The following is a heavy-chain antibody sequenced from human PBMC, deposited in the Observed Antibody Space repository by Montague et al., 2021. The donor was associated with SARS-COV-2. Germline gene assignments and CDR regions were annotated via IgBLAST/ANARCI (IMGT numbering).Heavy chain of an antibody. D-gene: IGHD3-22*01. CDR2: IYYSGST. CDR3: AGFPTSYYYDSKAAPATPDAFDI. V-gene: IGHV4-39*01. Sequence: SETLSLTCTVACGSIIRRSYYWGWIRQPPGKGLEWIGSIYYSGSTYYNPSLNSRVTISVDTSKNQFSLKLSSLTAADTAVYYCAGFPTSYYYDSKAAPATPDAFDIWGQGTMVTVSS. J-gene: IGHJ3*02. CDR1: CGSIIRRSYY.